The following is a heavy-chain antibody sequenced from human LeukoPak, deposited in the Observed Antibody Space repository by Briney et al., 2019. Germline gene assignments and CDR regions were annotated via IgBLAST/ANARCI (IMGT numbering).Heavy chain of an antibody. Sequence: SQTLSLTCDISGDSVSANAWTWIRQSPLRGLEWLGRTYYKSTWHNEYALSLRGRITIRPDTSKNQFSLHLTSVTPDDTAVYFCARDIVAGCDSWGQGTVVTVST. CDR3: ARDIVAGCDS. CDR2: TYYKSTWHN. V-gene: IGHV6-1*01. CDR1: GDSVSANA. J-gene: IGHJ4*02. D-gene: IGHD3-22*01.